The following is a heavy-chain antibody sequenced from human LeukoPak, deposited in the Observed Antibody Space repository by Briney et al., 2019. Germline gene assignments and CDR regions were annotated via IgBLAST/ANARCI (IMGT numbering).Heavy chain of an antibody. CDR1: GFTFDDYA. D-gene: IGHD2-2*01. CDR3: AKDRGCSSTSCYVGSSYYYYGMDV. J-gene: IGHJ6*02. V-gene: IGHV3-9*01. CDR2: ISWNSGSI. Sequence: GGSLRLSCAASGFTFDDYAMHWVRQAPGKGLEWVSGISWNSGSIGYADSVKGRFTISRDNAKNSLYLQMNCLRAEDTALYYCAKDRGCSSTSCYVGSSYYYYGMDVWGQGTTVTVSS.